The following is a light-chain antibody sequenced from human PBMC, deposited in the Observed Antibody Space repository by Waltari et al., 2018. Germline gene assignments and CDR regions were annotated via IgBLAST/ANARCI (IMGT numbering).Light chain of an antibody. J-gene: IGKJ1*01. V-gene: IGKV3-20*01. CDR2: DAS. CDR1: QSVSRT. CDR3: QHYVSLPVT. Sequence: EIVLTQSPGTLSLSPGERATLSCRASQSVSRTLAWYQQKPGQAPRLLIYDASSRATGIPDMFSGSGSGKDFSLTITRLEPEDFAVYYCQHYVSLPVTFGQGTKVEIK.